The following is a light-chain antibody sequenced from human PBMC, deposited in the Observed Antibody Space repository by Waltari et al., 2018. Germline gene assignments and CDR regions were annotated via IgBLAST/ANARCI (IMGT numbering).Light chain of an antibody. CDR2: CAS. J-gene: IGKJ1*01. CDR3: QQYYNTPPT. V-gene: IGKV4-1*01. Sequence: DIVLTQSPLSLTVSPGERATTTHRSSQSVSDHFTNKTYLAWNRQKPGQPPKLLISCASTREFGVADRFSGSGSGTEFTLTISSLQPEDGAVYYCQQYYNTPPTFGQGTKVEIK. CDR1: QSVSDHFTNKTY.